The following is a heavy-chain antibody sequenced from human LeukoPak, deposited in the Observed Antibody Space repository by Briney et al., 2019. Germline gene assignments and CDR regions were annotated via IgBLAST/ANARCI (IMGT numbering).Heavy chain of an antibody. J-gene: IGHJ6*02. D-gene: IGHD3-10*01. Sequence: SETLSLTCTVSGGSNSSYYWSWIRQRPGKGLEWIGYIYYSGSTNYNPSLTSRVTISVDTSKNQFSLKLSSVTAADTAVYYCARSYGSGAGHYYYYGMDVWGQGTTVTVSS. CDR1: GGSNSSYY. CDR3: ARSYGSGAGHYYYYGMDV. CDR2: IYYSGST. V-gene: IGHV4-59*01.